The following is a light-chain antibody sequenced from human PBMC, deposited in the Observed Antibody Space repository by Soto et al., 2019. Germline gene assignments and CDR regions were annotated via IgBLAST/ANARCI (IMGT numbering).Light chain of an antibody. CDR3: QQYNSWPLIT. V-gene: IGKV3-20*01. CDR1: QSVSSSY. J-gene: IGKJ5*01. CDR2: GAS. Sequence: EIVLSQSPGTLSLSTGERATLSCRPSQSVSSSYLAWYQQKPGQAPRLLIYGASSRATGIPDRFSGSGSGTEFTLTISSLQSEDFAVYYCQQYNSWPLITFGPGTRLEIK.